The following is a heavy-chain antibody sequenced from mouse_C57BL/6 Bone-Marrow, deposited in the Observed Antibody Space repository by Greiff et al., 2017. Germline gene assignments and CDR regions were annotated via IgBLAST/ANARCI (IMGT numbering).Heavy chain of an antibody. CDR1: GYTFTSYW. D-gene: IGHD2-3*01. V-gene: IGHV1-69*01. J-gene: IGHJ3*01. CDR3: AREGDGYPAWFAY. Sequence: QLQQPGAELVMPGASVKLSCKASGYTFTSYWMHWVKQRPGQGLEWIGEIDPSDSYTNYNQKFKGKSTLTVDKSSSTAYMQLSSLTSEDSAVYYCAREGDGYPAWFAYWGQGTLVTVSA. CDR2: IDPSDSYT.